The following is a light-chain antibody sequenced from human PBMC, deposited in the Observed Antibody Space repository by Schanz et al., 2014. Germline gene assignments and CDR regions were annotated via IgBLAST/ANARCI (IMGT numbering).Light chain of an antibody. V-gene: IGLV2-11*01. CDR3: CSYAGDNTLR. J-gene: IGLJ3*02. CDR2: DVS. CDR1: SSDVGAYDY. Sequence: QSALTQPRSVSGSPGQSVTISCTGTSSDVGAYDYVSWYQHHPGKAPKLMIYDVSKRPSGVPDRFSGSGSGNTASLTISGLQAVDEADYYCCSYAGDNTLRFGGGTKVTVL.